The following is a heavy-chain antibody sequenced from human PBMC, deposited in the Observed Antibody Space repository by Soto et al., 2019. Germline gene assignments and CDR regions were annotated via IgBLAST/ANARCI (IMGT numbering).Heavy chain of an antibody. V-gene: IGHV3-48*02. CDR2: ISSSSSTI. CDR1: GFTFSSYS. J-gene: IGHJ5*02. Sequence: EVQLVESGGGLVQPGGSLRLSCAASGFTFSSYSMNWVRQAPGKGLEWVSYISSSSSTIYYADSVKGRFTISRDNAKNSLYLQMNSLRDADTAVYYCARDRGGWFDPWGQGPLVTVSS. CDR3: ARDRGGWFDP.